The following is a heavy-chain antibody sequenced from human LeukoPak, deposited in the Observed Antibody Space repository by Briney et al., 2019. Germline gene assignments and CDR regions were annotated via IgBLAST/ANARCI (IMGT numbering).Heavy chain of an antibody. V-gene: IGHV4-39*07. D-gene: IGHD3-10*01. CDR3: ARGRATYYYGSGSYYNGMDV. CDR2: IYYSGST. J-gene: IGHJ6*04. CDR1: GGSISSSSYY. Sequence: PSETLSLTCTVSGGSISSSSYYWGWIRQPPGKGLEWIGSIYYSGSTNYNPSLKSRVTISVDTSKNQFSLKLSSVTAADTAVYYCARGRATYYYGSGSYYNGMDVWGKGTTVTVSS.